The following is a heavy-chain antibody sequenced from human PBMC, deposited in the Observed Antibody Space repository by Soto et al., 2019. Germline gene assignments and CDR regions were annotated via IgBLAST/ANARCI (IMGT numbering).Heavy chain of an antibody. J-gene: IGHJ3*02. V-gene: IGHV3-48*02. CDR1: GLTFSSCT. D-gene: IGHD2-21*02. CDR2: ISSSSSRL. CDR3: ASGTSGDDGDI. Sequence: GGSLTLSCAGSGLTFSSCTRILVRQAPWKGLEWVSYISSSSSRLYYAESVKGRSTISRDNAKNSLYLKMHSLRDEDTAVYYCASGTSGDDGDIWGQGKMVT.